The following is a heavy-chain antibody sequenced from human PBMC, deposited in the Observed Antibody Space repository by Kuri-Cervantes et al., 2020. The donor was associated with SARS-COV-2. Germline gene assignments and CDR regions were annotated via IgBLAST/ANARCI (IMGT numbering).Heavy chain of an antibody. Sequence: GESLKISCADSGFTFSSYSMNWVRQAPGKGLEWVAVIWYGGSNKYYADSVKGRFTISRDNSKNTLYLQMNSLRAEDTAVYYCAKDTSLIAEGVLDVWGKGTTVTVSS. D-gene: IGHD6-13*01. V-gene: IGHV3-30*02. J-gene: IGHJ6*04. CDR3: AKDTSLIAEGVLDV. CDR2: IWYGGSNK. CDR1: GFTFSSYS.